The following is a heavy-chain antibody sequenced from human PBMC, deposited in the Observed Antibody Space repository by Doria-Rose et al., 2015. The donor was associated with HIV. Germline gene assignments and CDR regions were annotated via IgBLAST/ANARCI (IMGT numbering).Heavy chain of an antibody. J-gene: IGHJ4*02. CDR3: ARAVVPIPDYWYYFDY. CDR1: GFIASSNY. CDR2: IYSDGRT. Sequence: VQLVQSGGGLVQPGGSLRLSCAASGFIASSNYMTWVRQASGQGLEWVSVIYSDGRTYYAESVKGRFTFSRDNSKNTLYLQMNSLRAEDTAMYYCARAVVPIPDYWYYFDYWGQGTLVTVSS. V-gene: IGHV3-66*01. D-gene: IGHD2-8*02.